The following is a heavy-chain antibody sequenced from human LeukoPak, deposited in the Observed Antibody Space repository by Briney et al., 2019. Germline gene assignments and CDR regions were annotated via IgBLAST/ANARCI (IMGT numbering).Heavy chain of an antibody. D-gene: IGHD3-10*01. CDR2: INHSGST. J-gene: IGHJ4*02. V-gene: IGHV4-34*01. CDR1: GGSFSGYY. CDR3: VGFGELGQAGFDY. Sequence: SETLSLTCAVYGGSFSGYYWSWIRQPPGKGLEWTGEINHSGSTNYNPSLKSRVTISVDTSKNQFSLKLSSVTAADTAVYYCVGFGELGQAGFDYWGQGTLVTVSS.